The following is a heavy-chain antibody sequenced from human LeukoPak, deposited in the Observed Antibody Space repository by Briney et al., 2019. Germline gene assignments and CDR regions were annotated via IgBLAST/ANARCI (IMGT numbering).Heavy chain of an antibody. D-gene: IGHD5-18*01. V-gene: IGHV4-59*01. J-gene: IGHJ4*02. CDR2: IYYSGST. CDR3: ATSPIQLWLPFDY. CDR1: GGSISSYY. Sequence: SETQSLTCTVSGGSISSYYWSWIRQPPGKGLEWIGYIYYSGSTNYNPSLKSRVTISVDTSKNQFSLKLSSVTAADTAVYYRATSPIQLWLPFDYWGQGTLVTVSS.